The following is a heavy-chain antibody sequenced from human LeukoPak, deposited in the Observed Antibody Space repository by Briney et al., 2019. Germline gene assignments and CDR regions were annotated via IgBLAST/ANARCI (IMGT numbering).Heavy chain of an antibody. CDR2: ISGGVSST. V-gene: IGHV3-23*01. Sequence: ASLRLSRAASRVSFSTYAMSWVRQAPGTGLDWVSGISGGVSSTYYADSVKGRFTISRDNSKNTLYLQMSSLRAEDAAVYYCAKDRAYTGSPRAFDIWGQGTMVTVSS. J-gene: IGHJ3*02. CDR1: RVSFSTYA. CDR3: AKDRAYTGSPRAFDI. D-gene: IGHD1-26*01.